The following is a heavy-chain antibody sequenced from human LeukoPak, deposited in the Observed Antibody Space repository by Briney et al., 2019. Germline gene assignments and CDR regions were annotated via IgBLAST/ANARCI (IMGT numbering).Heavy chain of an antibody. Sequence: PGGSLRLSCAASGFTFSSYGMHWVRLTPGKGLEGVALISFDGSIEYYVDSVKGRFTISRDNSKNTLFLQMNSLRPEDTAVYYCARAMRSGYDYWRQGTLVTVSS. CDR3: ARAMRSGYDY. J-gene: IGHJ4*02. D-gene: IGHD5-12*01. CDR2: ISFDGSIE. CDR1: GFTFSSYG. V-gene: IGHV3-30*03.